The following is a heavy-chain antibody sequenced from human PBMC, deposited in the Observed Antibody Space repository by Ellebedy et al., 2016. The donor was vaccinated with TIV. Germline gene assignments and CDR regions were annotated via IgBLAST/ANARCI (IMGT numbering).Heavy chain of an antibody. CDR1: GGSVSSENW. CDR2: TYHSGFT. Sequence: MPSETLSLTCDVSGGSVSSENWWNWVRQSPGKGLEWIGETYHSGFTNYNPSLKSRVTIPLDKSNNQLSLRLSSVTAADTAVYYCARGGGYYFDYWGQGTLVAVSS. J-gene: IGHJ4*02. V-gene: IGHV4-4*02. CDR3: ARGGGYYFDY. D-gene: IGHD2-15*01.